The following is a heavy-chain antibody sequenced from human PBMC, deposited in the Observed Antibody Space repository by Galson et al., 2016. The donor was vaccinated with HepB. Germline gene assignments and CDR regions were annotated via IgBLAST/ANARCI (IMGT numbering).Heavy chain of an antibody. Sequence: SLRLSCAASGFNFSRYVMAWVRQPPGKGLEWVSGIIGSGATTFYADSLEGRFTISRDNSRNTLDLQINSLRAEDTAVYYCARSYYHDLGTYYMDPHWGQGALVTVSS. CDR1: GFNFSRYV. J-gene: IGHJ4*02. CDR3: ARSYYHDLGTYYMDPH. CDR2: IIGSGATT. V-gene: IGHV3-23*01. D-gene: IGHD3-10*01.